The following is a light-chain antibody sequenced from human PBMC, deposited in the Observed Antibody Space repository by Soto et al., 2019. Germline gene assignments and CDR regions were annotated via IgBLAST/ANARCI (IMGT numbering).Light chain of an antibody. CDR2: GAS. CDR1: QSVASN. Sequence: EIVMTQSPATLSVSPGERATLSCRASQSVASNLAWYQQKPGQAPRLLFSGASTRATGIPARFSGSGSGTEFTLTISSLQSEDFAVYYCQQYNDWSWTFGQGTKVEIK. CDR3: QQYNDWSWT. V-gene: IGKV3-15*01. J-gene: IGKJ1*01.